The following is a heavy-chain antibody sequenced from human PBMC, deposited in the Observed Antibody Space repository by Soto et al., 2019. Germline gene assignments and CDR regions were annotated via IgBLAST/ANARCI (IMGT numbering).Heavy chain of an antibody. CDR3: ARGWGYDSYTYYYAY. D-gene: IGHD3-22*01. J-gene: IGHJ4*02. CDR2: IIPIFGTA. Sequence: SVKVSCKASGGTFSSYAISWVRQAPGQGLEWMGGIIPIFGTANYAQKFQGRVTITADESTSTAYMELSRLRSEDTAVYYCARGWGYDSYTYYYAYWGQGTLVTVSS. CDR1: GGTFSSYA. V-gene: IGHV1-69*13.